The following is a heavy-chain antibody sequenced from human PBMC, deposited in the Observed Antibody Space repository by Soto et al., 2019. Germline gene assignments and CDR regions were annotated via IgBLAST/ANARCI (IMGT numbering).Heavy chain of an antibody. D-gene: IGHD5-18*01. CDR2: ISGDNGQT. CDR1: GYTFTSYG. J-gene: IGHJ6*02. V-gene: IGHV1-18*01. CDR3: ARDGSIQLGVEGLSAMDV. Sequence: ASVKVSCKASGYTFTSYGISWVRQAPGQGLEWMGWISGDNGQTTYGQKFRGRVTITTDTSTSTAYMELRSLRSDDTGVYYCARDGSIQLGVEGLSAMDVWGQGTTVTVSS.